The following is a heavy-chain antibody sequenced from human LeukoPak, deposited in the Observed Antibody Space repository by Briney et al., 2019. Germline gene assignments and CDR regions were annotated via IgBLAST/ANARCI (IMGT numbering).Heavy chain of an antibody. Sequence: SETLPLTCAVYGGPFSGYYWSWIRQPPGKHLEGIGSIYYSGSTYYSPSLKSRVTISVDTSKNQFSLKLTSVTAADTAVYYCARAPGIAVAGFDHWGQGTLVTVSS. CDR3: ARAPGIAVAGFDH. CDR1: GGPFSGYY. V-gene: IGHV4-34*01. J-gene: IGHJ4*02. CDR2: IYYSGST. D-gene: IGHD6-19*01.